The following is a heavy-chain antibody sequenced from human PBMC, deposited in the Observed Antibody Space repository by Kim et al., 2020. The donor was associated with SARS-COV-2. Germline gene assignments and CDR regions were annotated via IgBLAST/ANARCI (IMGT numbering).Heavy chain of an antibody. CDR3: ARDTDYDFWSGYKASFDY. J-gene: IGHJ4*02. Sequence: GGSLRLSCAASGFTFSSYSMNWVRQAPGKGLEWVSYISSSSSTIYYAHSVKGRFTISRDNAKTSLYLQMNSLRDEDTAVYYCARDTDYDFWSGYKASFDYWGQGTLVTVSS. V-gene: IGHV3-48*02. CDR2: ISSSSSTI. D-gene: IGHD3-3*01. CDR1: GFTFSSYS.